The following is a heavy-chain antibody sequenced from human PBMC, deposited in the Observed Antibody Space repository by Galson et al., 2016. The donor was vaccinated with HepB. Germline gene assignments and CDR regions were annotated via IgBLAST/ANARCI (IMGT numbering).Heavy chain of an antibody. Sequence: SETLSLTCTVSGVSISSYYWSWFRQPPEKGLEWIGYAFYSGITNYNPSLKSRVTISIDTSKNQFSLELSSVTAADTAVYYCARGGGYDLYWGQGTLVTVSS. CDR3: ARGGGYDLY. D-gene: IGHD5-12*01. V-gene: IGHV4-59*08. CDR2: AFYSGIT. CDR1: GVSISSYY. J-gene: IGHJ4*02.